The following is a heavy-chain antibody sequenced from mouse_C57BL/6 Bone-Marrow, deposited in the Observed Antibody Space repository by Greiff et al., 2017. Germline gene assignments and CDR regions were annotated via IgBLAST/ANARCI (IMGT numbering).Heavy chain of an antibody. CDR1: GFTFSDYS. CDR2: ISNGGGST. V-gene: IGHV5-12*01. D-gene: IGHD2-3*01. Sequence: EVKLVESGGGLVQPGGSLKLSCAASGFTFSDYSMSWVRQTPEKRLEWVAYISNGGGSTYYPDTVQGRFTISRDNAKNTLYLQMSRLKSEDTAMYYCARHYDYLDYWGQGTTLTVSS. J-gene: IGHJ2*01. CDR3: ARHYDYLDY.